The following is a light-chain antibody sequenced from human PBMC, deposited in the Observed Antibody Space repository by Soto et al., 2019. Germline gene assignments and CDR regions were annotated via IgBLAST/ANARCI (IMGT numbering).Light chain of an antibody. CDR3: SSYTDSSNYV. CDR1: SSHLAIYNY. CDR2: PVT. V-gene: IGLV2-14*01. Sequence: QSALTQPASVSGSPGQSNTISCTGTSSHLAIYNYVSWYQQQPGKAPKIMIYPVTNRPSRVSNRVSGARSGNTASLAISGLQAEDEADYYCSSYTDSSNYVFGTGTKVTVL. J-gene: IGLJ1*01.